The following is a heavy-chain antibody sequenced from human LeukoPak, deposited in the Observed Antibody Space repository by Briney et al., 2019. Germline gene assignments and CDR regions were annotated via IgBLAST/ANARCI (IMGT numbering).Heavy chain of an antibody. Sequence: SETLSLTCTVSGGSISSGGYYWSWIRQHPGKGLEWIGYIYYSGSTYYNPSLKSRVTISVDTSKNQFSLKLSSVTAADTAVYYCARDPSSGSTPYFDYWGQGTLVTVSS. V-gene: IGHV4-31*03. D-gene: IGHD3-22*01. J-gene: IGHJ4*02. CDR2: IYYSGST. CDR1: GGSISSGGYY. CDR3: ARDPSSGSTPYFDY.